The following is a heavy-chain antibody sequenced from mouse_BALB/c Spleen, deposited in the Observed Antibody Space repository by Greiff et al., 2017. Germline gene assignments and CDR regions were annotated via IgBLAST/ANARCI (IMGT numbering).Heavy chain of an antibody. D-gene: IGHD2-1*01. V-gene: IGHV1-7*01. CDR3: ARRDGNSYWYFDV. Sequence: QVQLQQSGAELAKPGASVKMSCKASGYTFTSYWMHWVKQRPGQGLEWIGYINPSTGYTEYNQKFKDKATLTADKSSSTAYMQLSSLTSEDSAVYYCARRDGNSYWYFDVWGAGTTVTVSS. CDR2: INPSTGYT. CDR1: GYTFTSYW. J-gene: IGHJ1*01.